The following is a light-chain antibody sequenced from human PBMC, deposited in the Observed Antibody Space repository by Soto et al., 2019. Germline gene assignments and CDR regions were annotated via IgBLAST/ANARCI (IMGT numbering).Light chain of an antibody. CDR1: QSVSNSY. J-gene: IGKJ2*01. V-gene: IGKV3-20*01. Sequence: EIVLTQSPGTLSLSPGERATLSCRASQSVSNSYLAWYQQKPGQAPRLLIYGASIRATGIPDRFSGSGSGTDFTLTISRLEPEDFAVYYCQQYGSSPRTFGQGTKVDIK. CDR3: QQYGSSPRT. CDR2: GAS.